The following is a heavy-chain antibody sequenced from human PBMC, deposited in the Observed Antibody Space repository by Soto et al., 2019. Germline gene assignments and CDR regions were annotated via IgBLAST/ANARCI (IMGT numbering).Heavy chain of an antibody. CDR2: INPSGGST. J-gene: IGHJ3*02. CDR1: GYTFTSYY. CDR3: AREPGGGWTNLPFDI. D-gene: IGHD1-26*01. Sequence: QVQLVQSGAEVKKPGASVKVSCKASGYTFTSYYMHWVRQAPGQGLEWMGIINPSGGSTSYAQKFQGRVTMTRDTSTSTVYMELSSLRSEDTAVYYCAREPGGGWTNLPFDIWGQGTMVTVSS. V-gene: IGHV1-46*01.